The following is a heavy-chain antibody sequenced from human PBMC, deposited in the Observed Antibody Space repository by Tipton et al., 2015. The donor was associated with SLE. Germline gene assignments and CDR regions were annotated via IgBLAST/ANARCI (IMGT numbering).Heavy chain of an antibody. V-gene: IGHV4-4*08. CDR3: VRISPRAPHAFDI. Sequence: TLSLTCTVSGGSISSYFWSWIRQPPGTGLEWIGYISTSGSTNYNPSLKSRVTMSVDTSKNQFSLKLSSVTAADTAVYYCVRISPRAPHAFDIWGQGTTVTVSS. CDR1: GGSISSYF. CDR2: ISTSGST. J-gene: IGHJ3*02.